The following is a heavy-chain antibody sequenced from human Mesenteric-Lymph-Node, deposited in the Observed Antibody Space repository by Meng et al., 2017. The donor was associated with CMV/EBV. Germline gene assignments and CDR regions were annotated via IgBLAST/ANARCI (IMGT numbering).Heavy chain of an antibody. Sequence: GESLKISCAASGFTFSRYWMNWVRQAPGKGLEWVANINEDGSEKNYVDSVKGRFTISRDNAKNSLYLQMNSLRVEDTAVYYCAREDVAAAGIYYYGMDVWGQGTTVTVSS. V-gene: IGHV3-7*01. CDR3: AREDVAAAGIYYYGMDV. CDR1: GFTFSRYW. J-gene: IGHJ6*02. CDR2: INEDGSEK. D-gene: IGHD6-13*01.